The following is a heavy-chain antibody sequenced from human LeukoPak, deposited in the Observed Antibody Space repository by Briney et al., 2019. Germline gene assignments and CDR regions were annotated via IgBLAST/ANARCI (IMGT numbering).Heavy chain of an antibody. Sequence: ASVKVSCKASGYTFTSYGISWVRQAPGQGLEWMGWISAYNGNTNYPQKLQGRVTMTTDTSTSTAYMELRSLRSDDTAVYYCARGPDGSGSYYNVNNWFDPWGQGTLVTVSS. CDR1: GYTFTSYG. CDR2: ISAYNGNT. V-gene: IGHV1-18*01. CDR3: ARGPDGSGSYYNVNNWFDP. J-gene: IGHJ5*02. D-gene: IGHD3-10*01.